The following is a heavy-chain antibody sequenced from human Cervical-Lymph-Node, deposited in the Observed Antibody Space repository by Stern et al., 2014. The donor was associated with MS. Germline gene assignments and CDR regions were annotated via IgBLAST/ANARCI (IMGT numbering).Heavy chain of an antibody. CDR1: GFTLSDAW. J-gene: IGHJ5*02. V-gene: IGHV3-15*02. CDR2: IKSKSDGGTT. CDR3: TTVMVRGVSRFDP. D-gene: IGHD3-10*01. Sequence: EVQPEESGGALVQPGGSLRVSCAAAGFTLSDAWMSWVRQAPGKGLEWVGRIKSKSDGGTTDYAEPVKDRFTISRDDSKNTLYLQMSSLKTEDTAVYYCTTVMVRGVSRFDPWGQGTLVTVSS.